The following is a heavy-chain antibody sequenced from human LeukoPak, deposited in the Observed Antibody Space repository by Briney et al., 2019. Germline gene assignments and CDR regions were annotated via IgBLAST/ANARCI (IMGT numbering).Heavy chain of an antibody. CDR3: ARGLAGSGWYTDSSYSGMDV. J-gene: IGHJ6*01. CDR2: TFYRSKWYN. Sequence: SQTVSLTCAISGGSVSSNAAGWHWIRQSPSSDLEWLSRTFYRSKWYNDYAVSVKSQITISADTSKNQSYLQLNSMCREDTAVYYCARGLAGSGWYTDSSYSGMDVWGEGTTLTVSS. D-gene: IGHD6-19*01. CDR1: GGSVSSNAAG. V-gene: IGHV6-1*01.